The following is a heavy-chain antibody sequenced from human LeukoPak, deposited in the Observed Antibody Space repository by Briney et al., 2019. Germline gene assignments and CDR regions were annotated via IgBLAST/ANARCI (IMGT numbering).Heavy chain of an antibody. CDR1: GFTFSSYS. CDR2: ISSSSSYI. D-gene: IGHD6-19*01. V-gene: IGHV3-21*01. Sequence: GGSLGLSGAASGFTFSSYSMNWFGQAPGRGREWVSSISSSSSYIYYADSVKGRFTISRDNAKNSLYLQMNSLRAEDTAVYYCARAMAVAGTESAFDYWGQGTLVTVSS. CDR3: ARAMAVAGTESAFDY. J-gene: IGHJ4*02.